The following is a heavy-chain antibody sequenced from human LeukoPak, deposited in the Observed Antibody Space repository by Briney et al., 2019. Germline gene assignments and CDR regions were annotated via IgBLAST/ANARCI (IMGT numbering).Heavy chain of an antibody. J-gene: IGHJ4*02. CDR3: ARPLATTGLYYFDY. D-gene: IGHD1-1*01. V-gene: IGHV1-18*01. CDR1: GYTFASYG. Sequence: ASVTVSCKASGYTFASYGISWVRQAPGQGLEWMGWISAYNGNTNYAQKLQGRVTMTTDTSTNTAYMELRSLKSDDTAVYYCARPLATTGLYYFDYWGQGTLVTVSS. CDR2: ISAYNGNT.